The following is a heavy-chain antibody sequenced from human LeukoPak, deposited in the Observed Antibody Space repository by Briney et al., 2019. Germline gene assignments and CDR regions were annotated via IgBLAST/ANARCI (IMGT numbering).Heavy chain of an antibody. CDR2: ISSSSSYI. D-gene: IGHD3-3*01. CDR3: EGAIFESFYYMDV. CDR1: GFTFSSYS. Sequence: GGSLRLSCAASGFTFSSYSMNWVRQAPGKGLEWVSSISSSSSYIYYADSVKGRFTISRDNAKNSLYLQMNSLRAEDTAVYYCEGAIFESFYYMDVWGKGTTVTVSS. J-gene: IGHJ6*03. V-gene: IGHV3-21*01.